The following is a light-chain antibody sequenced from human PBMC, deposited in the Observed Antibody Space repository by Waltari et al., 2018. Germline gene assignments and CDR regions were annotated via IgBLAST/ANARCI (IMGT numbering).Light chain of an antibody. CDR1: SSDVGSYNL. V-gene: IGLV2-23*01. CDR2: EGS. Sequence: QSALTQPASVSGSPGQSITISCTGTSSDVGSYNLVSWYQQHPGKAPKLMIYEGSKRPSGVANRCAGSKSGNTASLTISGLQAEDEADYYCCSYTAGSTWVFGGGTKLTVL. J-gene: IGLJ3*02. CDR3: CSYTAGSTWV.